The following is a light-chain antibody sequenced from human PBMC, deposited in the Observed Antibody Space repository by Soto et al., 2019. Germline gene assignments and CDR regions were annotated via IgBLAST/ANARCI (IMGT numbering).Light chain of an antibody. V-gene: IGKV3-11*01. CDR1: PTLSNY. Sequence: EILLTQSPATLSLSAGERATLSCRAGPTLSNYLAWYQQKPGQAPRLIIYDASNRATDIPARFSGSGSGTDFTLTISSLEPEDFAVYYCQHGGAFGPGTKV. J-gene: IGKJ3*01. CDR2: DAS. CDR3: QHGGA.